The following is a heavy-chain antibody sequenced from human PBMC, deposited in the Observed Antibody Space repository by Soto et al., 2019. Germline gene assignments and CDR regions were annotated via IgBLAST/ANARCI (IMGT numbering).Heavy chain of an antibody. CDR2: MYTSGST. J-gene: IGHJ4*02. CDR1: GGSISNYY. CDR3: ARATRSGSPHFDH. D-gene: IGHD5-12*01. V-gene: IGHV4-4*07. Sequence: SETLSLTCTVSGGSISNYYWTWIRQPAGKGLKWIGRMYTSGSTNYNPSLKSRVTMSVDPPKNQLSLKLTSVTAEDTAVYYCARATRSGSPHFDHWGQGTLVTVSS.